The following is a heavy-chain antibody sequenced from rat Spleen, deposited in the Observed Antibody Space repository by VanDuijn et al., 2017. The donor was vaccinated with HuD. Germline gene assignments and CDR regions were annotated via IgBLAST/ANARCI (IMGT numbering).Heavy chain of an antibody. V-gene: IGHV5S23*01. CDR2: ISTGGGNT. J-gene: IGHJ2*01. Sequence: EVQLVESGGGLVQPGRSLKLSCAASGFTFSNYDMAWVRQAPTKGLEWVASISTGGGNTYYRDSVKGRFTLSRDNAKSSLYLQMDSLRSEDTATYYCTRDRILRSTGFDYWGQGVMVTVSS. D-gene: IGHD1-6*01. CDR3: TRDRILRSTGFDY. CDR1: GFTFSNYD.